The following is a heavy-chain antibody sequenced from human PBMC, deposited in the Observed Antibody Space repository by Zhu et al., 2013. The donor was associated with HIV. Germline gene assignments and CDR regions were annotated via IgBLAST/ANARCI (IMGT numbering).Heavy chain of an antibody. Sequence: QVHLVQSGAEVKKPGASVKVSCKASGYTFTGYYLHWVRQAPGQGLEWMGRINPDSGGTNYAQSFQGRVTLTRDTSITTVYMDLSRLRSDDTAIYYCARVHSGDLWNYWYFDLWGLAPWSLSPQ. CDR2: INPDSGGT. CDR1: GYTFTGYY. V-gene: IGHV1-2*02. CDR3: ARVHSGDLWNYWYFDL. D-gene: IGHD3-16*01. J-gene: IGHJ2*01.